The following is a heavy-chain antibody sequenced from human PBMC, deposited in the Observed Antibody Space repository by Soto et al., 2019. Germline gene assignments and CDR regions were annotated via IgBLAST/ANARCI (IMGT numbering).Heavy chain of an antibody. J-gene: IGHJ5*02. CDR1: GGSFSGYY. CDR2: INHSGST. CDR3: ATRTYCSSTSCYKDNWFDP. D-gene: IGHD2-2*02. V-gene: IGHV4-34*01. Sequence: SETLSLTCAVYGGSFSGYYWSWINQPPGKGLEWIGEINHSGSTNYNPSLKSRATISVDTSKNQFSLKLSSVTAADTAVYYCATRTYCSSTSCYKDNWFDPWGQGTLVTVSS.